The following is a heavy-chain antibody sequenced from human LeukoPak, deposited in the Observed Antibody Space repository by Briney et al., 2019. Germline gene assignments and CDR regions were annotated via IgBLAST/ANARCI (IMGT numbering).Heavy chain of an antibody. Sequence: ASVKVSCKASGYTFTGYYMHWVRQAPGQGLEWMGWINPNSGGTNYAQKFQGRVTMTRDTSISTAYMELSRLRSDDTAVYYCARGVTIFGVVIRFDPWGQGTLVTVSS. J-gene: IGHJ5*02. CDR2: INPNSGGT. V-gene: IGHV1-2*02. CDR1: GYTFTGYY. D-gene: IGHD3-3*01. CDR3: ARGVTIFGVVIRFDP.